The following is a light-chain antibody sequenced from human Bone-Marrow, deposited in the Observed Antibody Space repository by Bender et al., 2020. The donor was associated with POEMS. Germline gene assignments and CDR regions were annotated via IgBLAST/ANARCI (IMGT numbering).Light chain of an antibody. CDR3: VAWDASLNGWV. Sequence: QSVLTQPPSVSGTPGQRVTISCPGSDSNIGSDTVSWYQHLPGTAPRLLIYTNNERPSGVPDRFSGSKSGTSASLASHCLQSDDEAIYFCVAWDASLNGWVFGGGTKLTVL. CDR2: TNN. J-gene: IGLJ3*02. V-gene: IGLV1-44*01. CDR1: DSNIGSDT.